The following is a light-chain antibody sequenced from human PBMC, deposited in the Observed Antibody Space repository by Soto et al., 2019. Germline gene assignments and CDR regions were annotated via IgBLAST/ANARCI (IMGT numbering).Light chain of an antibody. CDR2: GAS. CDR1: QSVSSN. J-gene: IGKJ4*01. Sequence: EIVMTQSPATLSVSPGERATLSCRASQSVSSNLAWYQQKPGQAPRLLIYGASTRATGIPAMFSGSGSGTEFTLTISSLQSEDFAVYYCQQYNNLALTFGGGTKVEIK. CDR3: QQYNNLALT. V-gene: IGKV3-15*01.